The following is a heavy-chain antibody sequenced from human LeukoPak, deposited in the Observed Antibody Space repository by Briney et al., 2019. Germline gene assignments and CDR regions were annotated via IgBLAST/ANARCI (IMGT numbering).Heavy chain of an antibody. CDR2: IYYSGST. D-gene: IGHD1-26*01. J-gene: IGHJ4*02. Sequence: PSETLSLTCTVSGGSISSYYWSWIRQPPGKGLEWIGYIYYSGSTKYNPSLKSRVTISVDTSKNQFSLKLSSVTAADTAVYYCARVGWELPYYFDYWGQGTLVTVSS. CDR1: GGSISSYY. CDR3: ARVGWELPYYFDY. V-gene: IGHV4-59*01.